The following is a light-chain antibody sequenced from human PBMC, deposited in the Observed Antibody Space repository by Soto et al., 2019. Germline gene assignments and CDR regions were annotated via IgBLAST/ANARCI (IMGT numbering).Light chain of an antibody. CDR3: QQNFCPPYT. CDR2: VAS. Sequence: DIQMTQSLSSLSASVGDRVTITCRASQRISNSLSWYQQKPGKAPKYLIYVASTLQSGVPSRYSGSGSWTDFTLTIISLRPENVSTYYCQQNFCPPYTFGQGTKLEIK. V-gene: IGKV1-39*01. CDR1: QRISNS. J-gene: IGKJ2*01.